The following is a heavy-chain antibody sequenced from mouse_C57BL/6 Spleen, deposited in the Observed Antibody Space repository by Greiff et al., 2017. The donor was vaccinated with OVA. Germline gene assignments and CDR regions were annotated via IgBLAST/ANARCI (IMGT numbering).Heavy chain of an antibody. CDR1: GYTFTDYE. CDR3: AREGGNYRMAY. D-gene: IGHD2-1*01. J-gene: IGHJ3*01. CDR2: INPETGGT. Sequence: VQLQQSGAELVRPGASVTLSCKASGYTFTDYEMHWVKQRPVHGLEWIGAINPETGGTAYNQKFKGKATLTADKSSSTAYMELRSLTSEDSAGDYCAREGGNYRMAYWGQGTLVTVSA. V-gene: IGHV1-15*01.